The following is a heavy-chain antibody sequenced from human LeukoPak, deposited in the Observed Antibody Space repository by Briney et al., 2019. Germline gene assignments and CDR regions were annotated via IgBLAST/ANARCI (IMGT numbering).Heavy chain of an antibody. CDR1: GFSFSTYW. J-gene: IGHJ4*02. CDR2: ISSTSAYI. Sequence: GGSLRLSCAASGFSFSTYWMSWVRQAPGKGLEWVSSISSTSAYIHYADSVKGRFTISRDNAKNTLYLQMNSLRAEDTAVYYCARVGSSSWSIDYWGQGTLVTVSS. CDR3: ARVGSSSWSIDY. D-gene: IGHD6-13*01. V-gene: IGHV3-21*01.